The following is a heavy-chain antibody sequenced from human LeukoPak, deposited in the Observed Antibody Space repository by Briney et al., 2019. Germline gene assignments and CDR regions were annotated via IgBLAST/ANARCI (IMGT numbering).Heavy chain of an antibody. V-gene: IGHV3-21*01. Sequence: GGSLSLSCAASGLTFSSYSLNWVRQAPGKGLEWVSYISSSSSYVYYADSVKGRFTISRDNAKNSLYLQMNSLSAEHMGVYYCVAEGCSAGSCYNHFDSWGEGNLVTVSS. CDR3: VAEGCSAGSCYNHFDS. D-gene: IGHD2-15*01. CDR1: GLTFSSYS. CDR2: ISSSSSYV. J-gene: IGHJ4*02.